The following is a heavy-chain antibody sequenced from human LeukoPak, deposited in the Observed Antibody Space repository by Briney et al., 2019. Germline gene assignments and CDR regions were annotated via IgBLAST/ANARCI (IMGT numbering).Heavy chain of an antibody. CDR3: ARVHEGSGSYGPYYYYYGMDV. V-gene: IGHV4-59*02. J-gene: IGHJ6*02. CDR1: GGSVSSYY. D-gene: IGHD3-10*01. Sequence: SETLSLTCSVSGGSVSSYYWSWIRQSPGKGLEWIGYIHNSGRTNYNPSLKSRVTISVDTSKNQFSLNLTSVTAADTAVYYCARVHEGSGSYGPYYYYYGMDVWGQGTTVTVSS. CDR2: IHNSGRT.